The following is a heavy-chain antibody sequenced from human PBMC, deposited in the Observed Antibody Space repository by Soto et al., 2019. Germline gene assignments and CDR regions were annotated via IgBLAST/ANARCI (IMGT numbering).Heavy chain of an antibody. V-gene: IGHV1-18*01. J-gene: IGHJ4*02. Sequence: QVQLVQSGPEVKMPGASVKVSCKTSGYIFTAYGLAWLRQAPGQRPEWMGWVSTNDDRTNYAQKFQGRVTMTTDRSTTTTSMELRSLRPEDTDVYYCARELNTESSAYYSFAFWGQGTLVTVSS. CDR3: ARELNTESSAYYSFAF. D-gene: IGHD3-22*01. CDR1: GYIFTAYG. CDR2: VSTNDDRT.